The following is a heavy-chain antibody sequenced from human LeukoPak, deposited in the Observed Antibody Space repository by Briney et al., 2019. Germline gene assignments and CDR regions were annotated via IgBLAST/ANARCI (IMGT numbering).Heavy chain of an antibody. CDR1: GGTFSSYA. D-gene: IGHD3-10*01. CDR2: IIPILGIA. V-gene: IGHV1-69*04. J-gene: IGHJ4*02. CDR3: ARDLGFGATMVRGVMKYYFDY. Sequence: SVKVSCKASGGTFSSYAISWVRQAPGQGLEWMGRIIPILGIANYAQKFQGRVTITADKSTSTAYMELSSLRSEDTAVYYCARDLGFGATMVRGVMKYYFDYWGQGTLATVSS.